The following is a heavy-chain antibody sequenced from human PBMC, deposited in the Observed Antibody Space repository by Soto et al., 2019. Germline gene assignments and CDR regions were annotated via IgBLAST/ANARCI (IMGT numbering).Heavy chain of an antibody. Sequence: QVQLQQWGAGLLKPSETLSLTCAVYGGSFSGYYWSWIRQPPGKGLEWIGEINHSGSTNYNPSLKSRVTISVDTSKTQFSLKLSSVTAADTAVYYCARGLFTVAGTWLASDYWGQGTLVTVSS. D-gene: IGHD6-19*01. CDR1: GGSFSGYY. J-gene: IGHJ4*02. V-gene: IGHV4-34*01. CDR3: ARGLFTVAGTWLASDY. CDR2: INHSGST.